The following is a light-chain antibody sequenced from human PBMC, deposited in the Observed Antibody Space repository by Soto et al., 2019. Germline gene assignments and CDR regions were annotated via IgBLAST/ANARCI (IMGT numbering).Light chain of an antibody. J-gene: IGKJ1*01. V-gene: IGKV4-1*01. CDR2: WTS. CDR3: QQYYSIPRT. Sequence: DIVMTQSTDSLAVSLGERATINCKSSQIVLYSSNNKNYLAWYQQKPGQPPKLLIYWTSTRESGVPDRFSGSGSGTDFTLTISSLQAEDVALYYCQQYYSIPRTFGQGTKVDIK. CDR1: QIVLYSSNNKNY.